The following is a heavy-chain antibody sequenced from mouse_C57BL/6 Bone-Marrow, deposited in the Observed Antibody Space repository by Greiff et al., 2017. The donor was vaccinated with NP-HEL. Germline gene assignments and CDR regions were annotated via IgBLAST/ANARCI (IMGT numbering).Heavy chain of an antibody. D-gene: IGHD1-1*01. V-gene: IGHV14-3*01. CDR2: IDPANGNT. Sequence: EVQLQQSVAELVRPGASVKLSCTASGFNIKNTYMHWVKQRPEQGLEWIGRIDPANGNTKYAPKFQGKATITADTSSNTAYLQLSSLTSEDTAIYDCASRYYYGSSYQYFDYWGQGTTLTVSS. CDR1: GFNIKNTY. J-gene: IGHJ2*01. CDR3: ASRYYYGSSYQYFDY.